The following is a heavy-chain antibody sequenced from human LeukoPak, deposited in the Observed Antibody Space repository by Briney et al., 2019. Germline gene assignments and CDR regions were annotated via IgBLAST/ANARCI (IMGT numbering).Heavy chain of an antibody. Sequence: GGSLRLSCAASGCTFSSYWMNWVRQAPGKGLVWVSRIASDGSSTTYADSVKGRFSISRDNAKNTLYLQMNSLRVEDTAVYYCARGRPHGNDYWGQGTLVTVSS. J-gene: IGHJ4*02. CDR3: ARGRPHGNDY. D-gene: IGHD4-23*01. V-gene: IGHV3-74*01. CDR1: GCTFSSYW. CDR2: IASDGSST.